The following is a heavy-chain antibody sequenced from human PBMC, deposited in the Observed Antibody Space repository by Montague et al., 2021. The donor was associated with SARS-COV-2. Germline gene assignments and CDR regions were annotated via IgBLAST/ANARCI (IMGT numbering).Heavy chain of an antibody. CDR1: GFTFDDYG. V-gene: IGHV3-20*04. CDR3: ARDSSSWRIHGFFGY. D-gene: IGHD6-13*01. CDR2: INWNGGST. Sequence: SLRLSCAASGFTFDDYGMNWVRQAPGKGLEWVSGINWNGGSTGYADSVKGRFTISRDNAKSSLYLQMNSLRAEDTALYYCARDSSSWRIHGFFGYWGQGTLVTVSS. J-gene: IGHJ4*02.